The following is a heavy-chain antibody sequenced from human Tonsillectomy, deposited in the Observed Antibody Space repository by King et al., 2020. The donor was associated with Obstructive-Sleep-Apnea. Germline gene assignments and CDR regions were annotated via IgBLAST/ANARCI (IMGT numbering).Heavy chain of an antibody. CDR2: IKQDGSEK. Sequence: VQLVESEGGLVQSGGSLRLSCAASGFTFSDYWMTWVRQAPGKGLEGVANIKQDGSEKYYVDSVKGRFTISRDNADNSLSLQMDSLRAEDTAVYYCAKGSYRHDYWGQGTLVTVSS. J-gene: IGHJ4*02. CDR1: GFTFSDYW. CDR3: AKGSYRHDY. V-gene: IGHV3-7*01. D-gene: IGHD3-16*02.